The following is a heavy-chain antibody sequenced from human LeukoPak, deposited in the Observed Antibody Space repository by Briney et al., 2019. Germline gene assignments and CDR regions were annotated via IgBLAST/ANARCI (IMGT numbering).Heavy chain of an antibody. CDR2: ISSSSSTM. D-gene: IGHD3-22*01. J-gene: IGHJ3*01. V-gene: IGHV3-48*01. CDR1: GFTFSSYS. CDR3: ARDHHRRLYDSQARDTFDL. Sequence: GGSLRLSCAASGFTFSSYSMNWVRQAPGKGLEWVSYISSSSSTMYYADSVKGRFSISRDSAKNSLYLQMNSLRAEDTAVYYCARDHHRRLYDSQARDTFDLWGQGTMVTVSS.